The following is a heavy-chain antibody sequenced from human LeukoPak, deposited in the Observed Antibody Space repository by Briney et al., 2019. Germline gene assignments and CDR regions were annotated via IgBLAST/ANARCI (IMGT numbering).Heavy chain of an antibody. Sequence: PGGSLRLSCAASGFTFSSYAMSWVRQAPGKGLEWVSAISGSGGSTYYADSVKGRFTISRENAKNSLYLQMNSLRAGDSAVHYCVRARMVRSAAFDIWGQGTMVIVSS. J-gene: IGHJ3*02. D-gene: IGHD2-8*01. CDR3: VRARMVRSAAFDI. CDR2: ISGSGGST. V-gene: IGHV3-23*01. CDR1: GFTFSSYA.